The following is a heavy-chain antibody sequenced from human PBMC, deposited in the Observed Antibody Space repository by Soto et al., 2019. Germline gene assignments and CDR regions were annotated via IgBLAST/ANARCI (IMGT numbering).Heavy chain of an antibody. Sequence: ASETLSLTCTVSGGSISSGDYYWSWIRQPPGKGLEWIGYIYYSGSTYYNPSLKSRVTISVDTSKNQFSLKLSSVTAADTAVYYCARDKGYYDSSGYYLPYYYFGMDVWGQGTTVTVSS. J-gene: IGHJ6*02. V-gene: IGHV4-30-4*01. CDR3: ARDKGYYDSSGYYLPYYYFGMDV. CDR1: GGSISSGDYY. D-gene: IGHD3-22*01. CDR2: IYYSGST.